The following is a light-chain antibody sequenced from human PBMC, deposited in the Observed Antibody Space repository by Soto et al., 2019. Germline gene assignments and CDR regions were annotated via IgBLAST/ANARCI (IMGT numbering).Light chain of an antibody. CDR3: QQSYKILT. Sequence: DIQLTQSPASLSASVGDRVTITCRASDNIGSNLNWYQHQTGTAPKLLIYAASSLQGGVPSRFSGSGYGTQFTLTISGLQTEDSATYYCQQSYKILTFGGGTKVDIX. CDR1: DNIGSN. CDR2: AAS. J-gene: IGKJ4*01. V-gene: IGKV1-39*01.